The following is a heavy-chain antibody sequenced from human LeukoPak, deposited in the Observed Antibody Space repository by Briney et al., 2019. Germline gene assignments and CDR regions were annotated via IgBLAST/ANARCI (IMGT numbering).Heavy chain of an antibody. Sequence: GGSLRLSCAASGFSVNNNYMSWVRQAPGKWLEWVSVIYSGGYTHYADSVKGRFSISRDHSKNTLYLQMNSLRVEDTAVYYRARVHDGYNYAFDYWGQGTLVTVSS. CDR3: ARVHDGYNYAFDY. V-gene: IGHV3-66*01. J-gene: IGHJ4*02. D-gene: IGHD5-24*01. CDR2: IYSGGYT. CDR1: GFSVNNNY.